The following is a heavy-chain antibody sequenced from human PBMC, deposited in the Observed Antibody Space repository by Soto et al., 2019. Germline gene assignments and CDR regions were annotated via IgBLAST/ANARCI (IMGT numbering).Heavy chain of an antibody. CDR2: ISAYNGNT. J-gene: IGHJ5*02. V-gene: IGHV1-18*01. CDR3: ARKMPGWYPLKGFDP. D-gene: IGHD6-19*01. CDR1: GYTFTSY. Sequence: QVQLVQSGAEVKKPGASVKVSCKASGYTFTSYVSWVRQAPGQGLEWMGWISAYNGNTNYAQKLQGRVTMTTDTSTSTAYMELRSLSSDDTAVYYYARKMPGWYPLKGFDPWGQGTLVTVSS.